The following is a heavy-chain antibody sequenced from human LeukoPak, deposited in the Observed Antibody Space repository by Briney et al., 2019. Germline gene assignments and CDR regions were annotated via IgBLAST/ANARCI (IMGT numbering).Heavy chain of an antibody. V-gene: IGHV4-61*02. CDR2: IYTSGST. Sequence: SETLSLTCPVSGGSISSGSYCWSWIRQPAGKGLEWIGRIYTSGSTNYNPSLKSRVTISVDTSKNQFSLKLSSVTAADTAVYYCARDSYDSSGYYEILFDYWGQGTLVTVSS. CDR1: GGSISSGSYC. CDR3: ARDSYDSSGYYEILFDY. D-gene: IGHD3-22*01. J-gene: IGHJ4*02.